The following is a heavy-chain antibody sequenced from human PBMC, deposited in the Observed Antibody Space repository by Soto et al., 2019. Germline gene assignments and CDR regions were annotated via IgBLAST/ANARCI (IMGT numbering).Heavy chain of an antibody. D-gene: IGHD3-10*01. J-gene: IGHJ4*02. CDR1: GFSFISHV. V-gene: IGHV3-23*01. Sequence: EVQLLESGGGLAQPGGSLRLSCVASGFSFISHVLTWVRQAPGKGLEWVSGMNGDGRNIFYADSVKGRFTISRDNSKDTLYLQMNSLTAEDTAVYYCARDTGLSFWGQGTLVTVSS. CDR2: MNGDGRNI. CDR3: ARDTGLSF.